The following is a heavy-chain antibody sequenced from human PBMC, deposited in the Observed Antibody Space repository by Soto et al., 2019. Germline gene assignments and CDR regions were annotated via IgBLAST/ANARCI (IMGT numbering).Heavy chain of an antibody. CDR2: IIPILGIA. D-gene: IGHD3-10*01. J-gene: IGHJ6*02. V-gene: IGHV1-69*02. Sequence: SVKVSCKASGGTFSSYTISWVRQAPGQGLEWMGRIIPILGIANYAQKFQGRVTITADKSTSTAYMELSSLRSEDTAVYYCARLWHYYGSGSYYTYYYGMDVWGQGTTVTV. CDR1: GGTFSSYT. CDR3: ARLWHYYGSGSYYTYYYGMDV.